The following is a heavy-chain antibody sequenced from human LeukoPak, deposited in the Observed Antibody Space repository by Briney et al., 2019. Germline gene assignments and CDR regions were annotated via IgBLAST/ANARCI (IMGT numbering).Heavy chain of an antibody. Sequence: SETLSLTCTVSGYSISSGYYWGWIRQPPGKGLEWIGSIYHSGSTYYNPSLKSRVTISVDTSKNQFSLKLGSVTAADTAVYYCARALAAAGIYYMDVWGKGTTVTVSS. CDR3: ARALAAAGIYYMDV. CDR2: IYHSGST. CDR1: GYSISSGYY. V-gene: IGHV4-38-2*02. D-gene: IGHD6-13*01. J-gene: IGHJ6*03.